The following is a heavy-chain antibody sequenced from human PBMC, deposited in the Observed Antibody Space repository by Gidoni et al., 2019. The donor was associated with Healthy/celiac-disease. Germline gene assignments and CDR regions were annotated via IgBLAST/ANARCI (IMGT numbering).Heavy chain of an antibody. D-gene: IGHD4-17*01. J-gene: IGHJ2*01. CDR3: AREFHYAYRSWYFDL. V-gene: IGHV3-7*01. CDR1: GFIFSSFG. CDR2: IKQDGSEK. Sequence: EVQLVASGGGLVQPGGSLSLSCAASGFIFSSFGMNWVRQAPGKGLEWVANIKQDGSEKSDVDSVKGRFTISRDNAKNSLYLQMNSLRAEDTAVYYCAREFHYAYRSWYFDLWGRGTLVTVSS.